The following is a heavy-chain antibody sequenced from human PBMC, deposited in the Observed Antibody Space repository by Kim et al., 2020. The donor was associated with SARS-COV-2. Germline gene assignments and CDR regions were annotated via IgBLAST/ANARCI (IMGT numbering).Heavy chain of an antibody. CDR1: GFTFSSWW. CDR2: IDNDGSTT. Sequence: GGSLRLSCAASGFTFSSWWMHWVRQAPGKGPAWVSHIDNDGSTTSYADSVKGRFTISRDNAKSTVYLQMNSLRADDTALYYCVEPAQGYWGQGTLVTVSS. J-gene: IGHJ4*02. V-gene: IGHV3-74*01. CDR3: VEPAQGY.